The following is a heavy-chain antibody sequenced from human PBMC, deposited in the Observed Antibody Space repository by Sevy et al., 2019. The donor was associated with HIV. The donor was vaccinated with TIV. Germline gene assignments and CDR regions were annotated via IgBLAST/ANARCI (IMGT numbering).Heavy chain of an antibody. V-gene: IGHV3-7*01. Sequence: GGSLRLSCAASGFTFSPYWMTWVRQAQGKGLEWVANIRPDGSDKYYVDSVKGRFTISRDNAKNSLYLQMNSLRADDTAMYDCARGVGLDCWGQGALVTVSS. CDR3: ARGVGLDC. D-gene: IGHD1-26*01. CDR1: GFTFSPYW. CDR2: IRPDGSDK. J-gene: IGHJ4*02.